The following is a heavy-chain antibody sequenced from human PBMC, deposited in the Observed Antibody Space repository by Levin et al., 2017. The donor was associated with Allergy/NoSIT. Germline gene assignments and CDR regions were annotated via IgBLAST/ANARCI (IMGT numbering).Heavy chain of an antibody. D-gene: IGHD3-16*02. CDR3: ARGYNRGSHRPDY. Sequence: ASVKISCKASGYTFTDYYLHWVRQAPGQGLEWMGWINAGNGDTKYSQKFQGRVTITRDTSASRAYMELSSLRSEDTAVYYCARGYNRGSHRPDYWGQGTMVTVSS. V-gene: IGHV1/OR15-3*02. CDR1: GYTFTDYY. J-gene: IGHJ4*02. CDR2: INAGNGDT.